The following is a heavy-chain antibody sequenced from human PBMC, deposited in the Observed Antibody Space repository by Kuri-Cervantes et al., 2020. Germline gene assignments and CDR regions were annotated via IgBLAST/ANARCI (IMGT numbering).Heavy chain of an antibody. D-gene: IGHD2-2*03. CDR3: ARWIGGFDP. CDR2: ISYDGSNK. Sequence: GESLKISCAASGFTFSSYGMHWVRQAPGKGLEWVAVISYDGSNKYYADSVKGRFTISRDNSKNTLYLQMNSLRVDDTALYYCARWIGGFDPWGQGTLVTVSS. CDR1: GFTFSSYG. V-gene: IGHV3-30*03. J-gene: IGHJ5*02.